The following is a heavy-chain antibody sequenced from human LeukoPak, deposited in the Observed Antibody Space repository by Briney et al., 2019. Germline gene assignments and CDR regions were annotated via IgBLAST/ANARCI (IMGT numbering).Heavy chain of an antibody. CDR2: IYHSGST. J-gene: IGHJ4*02. D-gene: IGHD6-6*01. CDR3: ARSQRNRSSPSSFDY. CDR1: GGSISSSSYY. Sequence: SETLSLTCTVSGGSISSSSYYWGWIRQPPGKGLEWIGSIYHSGSTYYNPSLKSRVTISVDTSKNQFSLKLSSVTAADTAVYYCARSQRNRSSPSSFDYWGQGTLVTVSS. V-gene: IGHV4-39*07.